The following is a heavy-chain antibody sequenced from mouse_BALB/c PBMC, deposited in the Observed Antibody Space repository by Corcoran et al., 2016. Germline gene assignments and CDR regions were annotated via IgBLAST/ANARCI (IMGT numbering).Heavy chain of an antibody. CDR2: INTYTGEP. D-gene: IGHD4-1*01. CDR1: GYTFTNYG. J-gene: IGHJ4*01. V-gene: IGHV9-3-1*01. Sequence: QILLVQSGPELKKPRVTLKISCQASGYTFTNYGMNWVKQAPGEGLKWMGWINTYTGEPTYADDCKGRFAFSLETSASTAYLQINNLKNEDTATYFWASGLAGAMDYWGQGTSVTVSS. CDR3: ASGLAGAMDY.